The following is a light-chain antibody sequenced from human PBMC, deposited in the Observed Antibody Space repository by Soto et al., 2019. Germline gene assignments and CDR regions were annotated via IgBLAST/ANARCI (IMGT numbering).Light chain of an antibody. V-gene: IGKV3-20*01. CDR3: QQYVSSPWA. CDR1: QSVTNSF. J-gene: IGKJ1*01. Sequence: EIVLAQSPGTLSLSPGERATLSCRASQSVTNSFLAWYQQKPGQAPRLLIYGASRRATGIPDRFTGSGSGTDFTLTMSRLEPEDFDVYYCQQYVSSPWALGQGRKVDI. CDR2: GAS.